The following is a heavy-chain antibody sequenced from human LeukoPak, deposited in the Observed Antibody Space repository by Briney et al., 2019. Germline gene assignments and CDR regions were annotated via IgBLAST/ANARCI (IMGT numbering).Heavy chain of an antibody. CDR1: GFTFSSYA. D-gene: IGHD3-10*01. J-gene: IGHJ4*02. V-gene: IGHV3-23*01. CDR2: ISGSGGST. Sequence: PGGSLRLSCAASGFTFSSYAMSWVRQAPGKGLEWVSAISGSGGSTYYADSVKGRFTISRDNSKNTLYLQMNSLRAEDTAVYCCAKGGSNYYGSGSFDYWGQGTLVTVSS. CDR3: AKGGSNYYGSGSFDY.